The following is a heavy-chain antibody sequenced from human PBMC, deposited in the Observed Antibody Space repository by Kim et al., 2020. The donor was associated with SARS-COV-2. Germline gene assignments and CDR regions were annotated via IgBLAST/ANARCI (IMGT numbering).Heavy chain of an antibody. D-gene: IGHD3-3*01. CDR3: ARGLYDFWSGYYSTCFDY. J-gene: IGHJ4*02. Sequence: KSRVTISVDTSKNQFSRKLSSVTAADTAVYYCARGLYDFWSGYYSTCFDYWGQGTLVTVSS. V-gene: IGHV4-39*01.